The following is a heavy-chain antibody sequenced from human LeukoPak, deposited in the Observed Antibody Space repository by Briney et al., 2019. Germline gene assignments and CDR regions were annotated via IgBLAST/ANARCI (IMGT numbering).Heavy chain of an antibody. CDR1: GFTFSSYS. CDR3: ARDYDSSGLDAFDI. J-gene: IGHJ3*02. CDR2: ISSSSSYI. V-gene: IGHV3-21*01. Sequence: GGSLRPSCAASGFTFSSYSMNWVRQAPGKGLEWVSSISSSSSYIYYADSVKGRFTISRDNAKNSLYLQMNSLRAEDTAVYYCARDYDSSGLDAFDIWGQGTMVTVSS. D-gene: IGHD3-22*01.